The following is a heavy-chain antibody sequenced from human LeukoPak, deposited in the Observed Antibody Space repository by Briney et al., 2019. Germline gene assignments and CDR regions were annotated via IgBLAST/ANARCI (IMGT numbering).Heavy chain of an antibody. CDR1: GFTFSSYA. V-gene: IGHV3-23*01. J-gene: IGHJ4*02. Sequence: GGSLRLSCAASGFTFSSYAMSWVRQAPGKGLEWVSAISGSGGSTYYADSVKGRFAISRDNSKNTLYLQMNSLRAEDTAVYYCAKRGDSSGYYFDYWGQGTLVTVSS. D-gene: IGHD3-22*01. CDR3: AKRGDSSGYYFDY. CDR2: ISGSGGST.